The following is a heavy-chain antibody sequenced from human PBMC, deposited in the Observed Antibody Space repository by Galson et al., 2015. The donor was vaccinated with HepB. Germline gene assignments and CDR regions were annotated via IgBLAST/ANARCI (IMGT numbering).Heavy chain of an antibody. J-gene: IGHJ4*02. D-gene: IGHD3-9*01. CDR2: INAGNGNT. V-gene: IGHV1-3*01. CDR3: ARDRYVLRYFDWLGQLGGITD. CDR1: GYTFTSYA. Sequence: SVKVSCKASGYTFTSYAMHCVRQAPGQRLEWMGWINAGNGNTKYSQKFQGRVTITRDTSASTAYMELSSLRSEDTAVYYCARDRYVLRYFDWLGQLGGITDWGQGTLVTVSS.